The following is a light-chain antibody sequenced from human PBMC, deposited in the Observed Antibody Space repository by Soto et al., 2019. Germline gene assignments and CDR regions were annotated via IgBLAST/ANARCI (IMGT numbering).Light chain of an antibody. Sequence: QSELTQPRSVSGSPGQSVTLSCTGTSSDVGNYIFVSWYQQYPGKAPKLLIYDVSRRPSGVPDRFSGSKSGNTASLTISGLQPEDEAEYYCCSYAGSHTGLFGPGTKVTVL. CDR3: CSYAGSHTGL. J-gene: IGLJ1*01. CDR2: DVS. V-gene: IGLV2-11*01. CDR1: SSDVGNYIF.